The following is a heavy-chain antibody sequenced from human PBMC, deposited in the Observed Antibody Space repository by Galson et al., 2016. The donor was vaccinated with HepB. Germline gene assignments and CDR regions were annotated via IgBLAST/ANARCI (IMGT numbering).Heavy chain of an antibody. V-gene: IGHV6-1*01. CDR3: ARGYPSYDFVWGSYRSNLGSLHYYDYMDV. CDR2: TYYRSKWYN. D-gene: IGHD3-16*02. CDR1: GDSVSSNSAA. Sequence: CAISGDSVSSNSAAWNWIRQSPSRGLEWLGRTYYRSKWYNDYAVSVKSRITINPDTSKNQFSLQLNSVTPEDTAVYYCARGYPSYDFVWGSYRSNLGSLHYYDYMDVGGKGTTVTVSS. J-gene: IGHJ6*03.